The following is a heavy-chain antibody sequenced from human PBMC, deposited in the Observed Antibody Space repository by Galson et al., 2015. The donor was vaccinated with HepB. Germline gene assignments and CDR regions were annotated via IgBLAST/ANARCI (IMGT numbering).Heavy chain of an antibody. CDR1: GPTVSSEY. CDR3: ARDMIEDSVGWFDFDY. D-gene: IGHD6-19*01. J-gene: IGHJ4*02. Sequence: SLRLSCAASGPTVSSEYMSWVRQAPGKGLQWVSAIYADGRTYYGNSVKGRFTISRDNSKNMVYLQMNSLRAEGTAMYYCARDMIEDSVGWFDFDYWGQGTLVTVSS. CDR2: IYADGRT. V-gene: IGHV3-53*01.